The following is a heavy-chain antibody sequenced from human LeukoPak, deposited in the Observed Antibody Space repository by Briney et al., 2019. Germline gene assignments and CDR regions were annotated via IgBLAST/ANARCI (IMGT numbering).Heavy chain of an antibody. CDR3: ARSARHCNNGVCFTDYYIDL. V-gene: IGHV1-2*02. J-gene: IGHJ6*03. Sequence: GASVKVSCKASGYTFTGYYMHWVRQAPGQGLEWMGWINPNSGGTNYAQKFQGRVTMTRDTSISTAYMEMSRLTFDDTAVYYCARSARHCNNGVCFTDYYIDLWGKGTTVIVSS. CDR1: GYTFTGYY. D-gene: IGHD2-8*01. CDR2: INPNSGGT.